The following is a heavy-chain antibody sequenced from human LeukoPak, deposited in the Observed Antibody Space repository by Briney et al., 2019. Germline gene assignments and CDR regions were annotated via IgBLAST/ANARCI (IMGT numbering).Heavy chain of an antibody. Sequence: QSGGSLRLSCAASGFTFSSYEMNWVRQAPGKGLEWISFISSSGTNMYYADSVKGRFTISRDNSKNTLYLQMNSLRAEDTAVYYCAKRAVAGAYFDYWGQGTLVTVSS. D-gene: IGHD6-19*01. CDR3: AKRAVAGAYFDY. J-gene: IGHJ4*02. V-gene: IGHV3-23*01. CDR1: GFTFSSYE. CDR2: ISSSGTNM.